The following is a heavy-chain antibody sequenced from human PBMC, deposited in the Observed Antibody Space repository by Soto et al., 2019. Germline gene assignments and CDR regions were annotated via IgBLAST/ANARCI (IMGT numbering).Heavy chain of an antibody. Sequence: KPSETLSLTCVVSGGSFSTYYYNWIRQSPGKGLEWIGEINHSGSNNYSPSLKSRVTMSLDTSKNQFSLKLTSVTAADTAVYYCARGGSNDWQVAFDIWGQGTMVT. CDR2: INHSGSN. V-gene: IGHV4-34*01. J-gene: IGHJ3*02. D-gene: IGHD3-9*01. CDR3: ARGGSNDWQVAFDI. CDR1: GGSFSTYY.